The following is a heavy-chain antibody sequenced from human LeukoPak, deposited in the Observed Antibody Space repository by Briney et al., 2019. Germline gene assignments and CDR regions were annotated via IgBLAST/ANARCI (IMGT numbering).Heavy chain of an antibody. J-gene: IGHJ4*02. CDR2: LGDNDGRT. Sequence: GGSLRLSCAASGFTFSSYAMNWVRQAPGKGLEWVSALGDNDGRTFYADSVKGRFTISRDNSKSTLYLQMNSLRAEDTAIYYCAKNGKDNYDMFFDFWGQGTLVTVSS. CDR3: AKNGKDNYDMFFDF. CDR1: GFTFSSYA. D-gene: IGHD3-9*01. V-gene: IGHV3-23*01.